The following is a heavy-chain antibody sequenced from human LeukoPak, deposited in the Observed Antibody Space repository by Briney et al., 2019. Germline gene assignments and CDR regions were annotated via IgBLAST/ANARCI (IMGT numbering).Heavy chain of an antibody. CDR3: ARGGVSSSWYSDAFDI. CDR1: GFTFDDYG. V-gene: IGHV3-20*04. Sequence: GSLRLSCAASGFTFDDYGMSWVRQAPGKGLEWVSGINWNGGSTGYADSVKGRFTISRDNAKNSLYLQMNSLRAEDTALYYCARGGVSSSWYSDAFDIWGQGTMVTVSS. D-gene: IGHD6-13*01. CDR2: INWNGGST. J-gene: IGHJ3*02.